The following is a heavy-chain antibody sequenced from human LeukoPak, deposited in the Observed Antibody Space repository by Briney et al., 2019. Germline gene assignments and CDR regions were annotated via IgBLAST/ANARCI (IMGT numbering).Heavy chain of an antibody. CDR1: GGSISSYY. J-gene: IGHJ6*02. CDR2: IYYSGST. V-gene: IGHV4-59*12. D-gene: IGHD3-3*01. CDR3: ARGTIPYGMDV. Sequence: SETLSLTCTVSGGSISSYYWSWIRQPPGKGLEWIGYIYYSGSTNYNPSLKSRVTISVDTSKNQFSLKLSSVTAADTAVYYCARGTIPYGMDVWGQGTTVTVSS.